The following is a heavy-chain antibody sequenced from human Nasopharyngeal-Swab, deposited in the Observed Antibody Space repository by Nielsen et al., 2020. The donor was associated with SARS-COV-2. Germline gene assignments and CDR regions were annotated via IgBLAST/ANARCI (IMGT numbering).Heavy chain of an antibody. V-gene: IGHV3-7*03. J-gene: IGHJ6*02. Sequence: WIRQHPGKGLEWVANIKQDGSEKYYVDSVKGRFTISRDNAKNSLYLQMNSLRAEDTAVYYCARDPASMITFGGVIGQDYYYGMDVWGQGTTVTVSS. CDR3: ARDPASMITFGGVIGQDYYYGMDV. CDR2: IKQDGSEK. D-gene: IGHD3-16*02.